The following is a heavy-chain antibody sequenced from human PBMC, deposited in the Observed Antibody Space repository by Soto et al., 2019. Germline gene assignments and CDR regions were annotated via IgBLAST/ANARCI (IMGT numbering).Heavy chain of an antibody. V-gene: IGHV3-11*06. Sequence: GGSLRLSCAASGFTFSDHYMSWVRQAPGKGLEWISFISMSGTYTVYADSVKGRFTISRDNAKNSVFLQMNSLSAEDAAVYYCASRGHCSNGVCHPFDYWGQGTLVTVSS. CDR2: ISMSGTYT. J-gene: IGHJ4*02. D-gene: IGHD2-8*01. CDR3: ASRGHCSNGVCHPFDY. CDR1: GFTFSDHY.